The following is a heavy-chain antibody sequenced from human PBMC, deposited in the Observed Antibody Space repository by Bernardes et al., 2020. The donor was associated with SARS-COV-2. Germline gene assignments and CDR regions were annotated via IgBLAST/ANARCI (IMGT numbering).Heavy chain of an antibody. CDR2: IWYDGSNK. D-gene: IGHD3-3*01. J-gene: IGHJ6*02. CDR3: ARGGEAIFDYYYGMDV. V-gene: IGHV3-33*01. Sequence: GGSLRLSCAASGFTFSSYGMHWVRQAPGKGLEWVAVIWYDGSNKYYADSVKGRFTISRDNSKNTLYLQMNSLRAEDTAVYYCARGGEAIFDYYYGMDVWGQGTTVTVSS. CDR1: GFTFSSYG.